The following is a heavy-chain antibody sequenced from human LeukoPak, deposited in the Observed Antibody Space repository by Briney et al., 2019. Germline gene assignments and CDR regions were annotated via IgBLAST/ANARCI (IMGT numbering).Heavy chain of an antibody. Sequence: GGSLRLSCVTSGFTFSSYTMNWVRQAPGKGLEWVSSISSSSSYIYYADSLKGRFTISRDNAKNTLYLQMNSLTAEDTAVYYCARAGVGAIDYWGQGTLVTVSS. CDR2: ISSSSSYI. CDR1: GFTFSSYT. CDR3: ARAGVGAIDY. J-gene: IGHJ4*02. V-gene: IGHV3-21*01. D-gene: IGHD1-26*01.